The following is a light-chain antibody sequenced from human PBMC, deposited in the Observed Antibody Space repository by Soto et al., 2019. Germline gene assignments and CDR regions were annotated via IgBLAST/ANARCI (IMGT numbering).Light chain of an antibody. V-gene: IGLV2-8*01. CDR1: SSDVGGYDY. CDR2: EVN. J-gene: IGLJ1*01. CDR3: SSYAGSNNPFV. Sequence: QSVLTQPPSASGSPGQSVTISCTGTSSDVGGYDYVSWYQQHPGKAPKLMIYEVNKRPSGVPDRFSGSKSGNAASLTVSGLQVEDEADYYCSSYAGSNNPFVFGTGTKLTVL.